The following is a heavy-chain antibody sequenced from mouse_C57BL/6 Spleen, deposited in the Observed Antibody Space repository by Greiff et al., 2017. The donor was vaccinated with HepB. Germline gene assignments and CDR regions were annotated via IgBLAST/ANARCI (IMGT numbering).Heavy chain of an antibody. CDR2: INPNNGGT. V-gene: IGHV1-18*01. CDR3: ARGIDYYGSHCAY. CDR1: GYTFTDYN. J-gene: IGHJ3*01. D-gene: IGHD1-1*01. Sequence: EVQLQQSGPELVKPGASVKIPCKASGYTFTDYNMDWVKQSHGKSLEWIGDINPNNGGTIYNQKFKGKATFTVDKSSSTAYIELRSLTSEDTAVYYCARGIDYYGSHCAYWGQGILVTVSA.